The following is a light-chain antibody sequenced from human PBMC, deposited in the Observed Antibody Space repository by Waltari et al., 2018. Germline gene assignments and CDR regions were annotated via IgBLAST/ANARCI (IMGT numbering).Light chain of an antibody. CDR1: TIGTSS. Sequence: SIILTQPPSLSVAPGQTARIACGGNTIGTSSGQWYQQKPAQAPILVIYDDNDRPAGIPERFSGSTSGNTATLTIRRVDPGDEAAYYCQVWDNFIDHPVFGGGTKLTVL. J-gene: IGLJ2*01. V-gene: IGLV3-21*02. CDR3: QVWDNFIDHPV. CDR2: DDN.